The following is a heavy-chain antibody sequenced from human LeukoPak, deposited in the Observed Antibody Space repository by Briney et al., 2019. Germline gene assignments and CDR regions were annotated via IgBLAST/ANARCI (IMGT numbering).Heavy chain of an antibody. D-gene: IGHD6-19*01. CDR3: ATVRYSSGWHPFDY. J-gene: IGHJ4*02. Sequence: GASVKVSCKASGYTFTSYGISWVRQTPGQGLEWMGWISAYNGNTNYAQKLQGRVTMTTDTSTSTAHMELRSLRSDDTAVYYCATVRYSSGWHPFDYWGQGTLVTVSS. V-gene: IGHV1-18*01. CDR2: ISAYNGNT. CDR1: GYTFTSYG.